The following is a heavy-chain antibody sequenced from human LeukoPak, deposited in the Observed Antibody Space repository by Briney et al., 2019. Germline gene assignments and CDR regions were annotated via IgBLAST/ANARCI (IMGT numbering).Heavy chain of an antibody. CDR1: GFTVSSYC. D-gene: IGHD2-21*01. CDR2: IYSGGNT. Sequence: GGSLRLSCKASGFTVSSYCMSWVRQAPGKGLEWVALIYSGGNTDYADSVKGRFTISRDNSKNTLYLQMSGLKVEDTAVYYCARSIPGPHCGGDGCPPTLTPFDLWGQGTLVTVSS. V-gene: IGHV3-53*01. CDR3: ARSIPGPHCGGDGCPPTLTPFDL. J-gene: IGHJ4*02.